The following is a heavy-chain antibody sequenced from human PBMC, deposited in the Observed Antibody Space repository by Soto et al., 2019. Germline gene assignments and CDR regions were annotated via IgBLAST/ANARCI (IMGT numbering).Heavy chain of an antibody. Sequence: QVQLVESGGGLVKPGGSLRLSCAASGFTFSDYYMSWIRQAPGKGLEWVSYISSSGSTIYYADSVKGRFTISRDNAKNXLXQQMNSLRAEDTAVYYCARDLDDYSNPLWGYYGMDVWGQGTTVTVSS. J-gene: IGHJ6*02. CDR1: GFTFSDYY. D-gene: IGHD4-4*01. CDR3: ARDLDDYSNPLWGYYGMDV. CDR2: ISSSGSTI. V-gene: IGHV3-11*01.